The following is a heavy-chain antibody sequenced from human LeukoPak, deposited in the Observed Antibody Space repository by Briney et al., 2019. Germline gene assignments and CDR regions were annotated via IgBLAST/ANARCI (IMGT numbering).Heavy chain of an antibody. V-gene: IGHV3-7*01. J-gene: IGHJ4*02. CDR2: INPDGDGM. Sequence: GVSLRLSCTASGFTFSRSWMNWIRQAPGKGLEWVANINPDGDGMRFVDSVKGRFTMSRDNAQSSLHLQMNSLRVEDTAFYYCAAWTDRGYSYWGQGVLVTVSS. CDR3: AAWTDRGYSY. D-gene: IGHD5-12*01. CDR1: GFTFSRSW.